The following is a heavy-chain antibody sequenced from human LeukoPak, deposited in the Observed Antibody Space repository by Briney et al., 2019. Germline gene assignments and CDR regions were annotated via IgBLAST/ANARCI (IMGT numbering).Heavy chain of an antibody. CDR1: GGTFSSYA. D-gene: IGHD3-9*01. CDR3: ARLRYFDWSQDY. CDR2: IIPIFGTA. J-gene: IGHJ4*02. V-gene: IGHV1-69*13. Sequence: ASVKVSCKASGGTFSSYAISWVRQAPGQGLEWMGGIIPIFGTANYAQKFQGRVTITADESTSTAYMELSSLRSEDTAVYCCARLRYFDWSQDYWGQGTLVTVSS.